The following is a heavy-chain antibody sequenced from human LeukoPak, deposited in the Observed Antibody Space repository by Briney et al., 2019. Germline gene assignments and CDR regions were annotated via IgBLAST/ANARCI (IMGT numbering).Heavy chain of an antibody. D-gene: IGHD6-13*01. J-gene: IGHJ4*02. CDR1: GFTFGSYS. V-gene: IGHV3-48*01. Sequence: PGGSLRLSCAASGFTFGSYSMNWVRQAPGKGLKWVSYISGSSTTIYYADSVKGRFTVSRDNAENSLHLQMNGLRAEDTAVYYCAILQPLGSPPNDFWGQGTLVTVSS. CDR3: AILQPLGSPPNDF. CDR2: ISGSSTTI.